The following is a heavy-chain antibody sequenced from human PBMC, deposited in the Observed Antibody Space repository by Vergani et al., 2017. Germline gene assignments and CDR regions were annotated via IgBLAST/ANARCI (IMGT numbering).Heavy chain of an antibody. J-gene: IGHJ5*02. CDR2: TYYRSKWYN. CDR1: GDSVSSNSAA. Sequence: QVQLQQSGPGLVKPSQTLSLTCAISGDSVSSNSAAWNWIRQSPSRGLEWLGRTYYRSKWYNDYAVSVKSRITINPDTSKNQFSLQLNSVTPEDTAVYYCARDVKKGGGLFFWSGYNNWFDPWGQGTLVTVSS. CDR3: ARDVKKGGGLFFWSGYNNWFDP. D-gene: IGHD3-3*01. V-gene: IGHV6-1*01.